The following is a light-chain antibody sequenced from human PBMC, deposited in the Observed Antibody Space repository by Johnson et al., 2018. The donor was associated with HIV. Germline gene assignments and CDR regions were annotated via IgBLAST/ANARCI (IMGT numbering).Light chain of an antibody. CDR2: ENN. Sequence: QSVLTQPPSVSAAPGQKVTISCSGSSSNIGNNYVSWYQQLPGTAPKLLIYENNKRPSGIPDRFSGSKSGTSVTLDITGLQTGDEADYYCGTWDTSLSAGGVFGTGTKVTVL. J-gene: IGLJ1*01. V-gene: IGLV1-51*02. CDR1: SSNIGNNY. CDR3: GTWDTSLSAGGV.